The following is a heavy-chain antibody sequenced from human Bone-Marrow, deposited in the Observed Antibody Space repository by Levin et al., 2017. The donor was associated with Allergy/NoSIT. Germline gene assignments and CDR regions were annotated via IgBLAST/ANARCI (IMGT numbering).Heavy chain of an antibody. Sequence: GESLKISCKLSGYSFTNNWIGWVRQMPGKALEWMGIIYLGDSDARYGPSFRGQVIISADKSMSTAFLRWSSLKASDTAMYFCIKQAVAGPIDHWGQGTLVTVSS. D-gene: IGHD6-19*01. CDR2: IYLGDSDA. J-gene: IGHJ4*02. CDR3: IKQAVAGPIDH. V-gene: IGHV5-51*01. CDR1: GYSFTNNW.